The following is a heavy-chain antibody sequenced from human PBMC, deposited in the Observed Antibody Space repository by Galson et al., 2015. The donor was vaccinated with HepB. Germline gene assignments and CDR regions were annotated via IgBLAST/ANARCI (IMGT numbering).Heavy chain of an antibody. V-gene: IGHV1-3*01. CDR2: INPGNGNT. Sequence: SVKVSCKASGYTFTLYAMHWVRQAPGQRPEWVGWINPGNGNTKYSQKFQGRVTIARDTSANIAFMELSRLRSEDTAVYHCARSPYQLLHFDSWGQGTLVTVSS. CDR3: ARSPYQLLHFDS. J-gene: IGHJ4*02. D-gene: IGHD2-2*01. CDR1: GYTFTLYA.